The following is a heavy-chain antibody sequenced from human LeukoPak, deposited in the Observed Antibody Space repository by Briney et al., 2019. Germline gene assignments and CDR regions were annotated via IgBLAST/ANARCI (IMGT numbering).Heavy chain of an antibody. V-gene: IGHV3-15*01. D-gene: IGHD3-16*02. J-gene: IGHJ4*02. Sequence: GGSLRLSCAASGFTFSNAWMNWVRQAPGKELEWVGRIKSKTDGGTADYAAPVKGRFTISRDDSKTTLYLQMNNLKTEDTAVYYCTTVMITFGGVIPNYWGQGTLVTVSS. CDR3: TTVMITFGGVIPNY. CDR1: GFTFSNAW. CDR2: IKSKTDGGTA.